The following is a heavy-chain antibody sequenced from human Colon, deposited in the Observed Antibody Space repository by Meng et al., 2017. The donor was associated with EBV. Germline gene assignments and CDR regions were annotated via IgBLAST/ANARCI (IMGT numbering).Heavy chain of an antibody. CDR3: GRDQGRELINH. CDR1: GDSISSDIW. D-gene: IGHD1-7*01. J-gene: IGHJ4*02. V-gene: IGHV4-4*02. Sequence: QVQLQESGPGLVKPSGXLSLTCPVSGDSISSDIWWSWVRQPPGKGLEWIGEVYHRGDTNYNPSLKSRVDISVDKSKNQFYLSLFSVTAADTAVYYCGRDQGRELINHWGQGTLVTVSS. CDR2: VYHRGDT.